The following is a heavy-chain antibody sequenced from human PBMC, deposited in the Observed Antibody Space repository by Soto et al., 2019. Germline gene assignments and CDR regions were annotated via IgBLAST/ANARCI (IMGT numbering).Heavy chain of an antibody. CDR1: GGSFSSHY. Sequence: QVQLQESGPGLVKPSETLSLTCSVYGGSFSSHYWSWIRQPPGKGLEWIGEINASGRPTYNPSLTSRITIPVDTSKNQFSLNLTSVTAADTAVYYCARDSVGTGWFDPWGQGTLVTVSS. CDR2: INASGRP. D-gene: IGHD3-10*01. CDR3: ARDSVGTGWFDP. V-gene: IGHV4-34*10. J-gene: IGHJ5*02.